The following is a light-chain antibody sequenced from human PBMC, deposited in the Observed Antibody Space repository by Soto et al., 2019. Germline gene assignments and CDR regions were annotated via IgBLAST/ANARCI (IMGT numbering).Light chain of an antibody. J-gene: IGKJ1*01. CDR2: DAS. Sequence: DIQMTQSPSTLSASVGDRVTITCRASQSISSWLAWYQQKPGKAPKVLIFDASSLESGVPSRFSGSGSGTEFTLTISSLQPDDFATSYCQQYNSYWTFGQGTKV. CDR3: QQYNSYWT. CDR1: QSISSW. V-gene: IGKV1-5*01.